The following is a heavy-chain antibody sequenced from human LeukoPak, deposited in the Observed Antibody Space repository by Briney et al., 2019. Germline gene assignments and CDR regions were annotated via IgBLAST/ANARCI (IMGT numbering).Heavy chain of an antibody. Sequence: SVKVSCKASGGTFSSYAISWVRQAPGQGLEWMARIIPIFGTANYAQKFQGRVTITTDESTSTAYMELSSLRSEDTAVYYCARALAYDSSAHGYWGQGTLVTVSS. CDR3: ARALAYDSSAHGY. CDR1: GGTFSSYA. V-gene: IGHV1-69*05. J-gene: IGHJ4*02. CDR2: IIPIFGTA. D-gene: IGHD3-22*01.